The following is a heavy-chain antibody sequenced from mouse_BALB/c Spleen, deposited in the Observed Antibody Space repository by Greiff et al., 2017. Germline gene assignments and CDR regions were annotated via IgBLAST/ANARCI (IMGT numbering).Heavy chain of an antibody. Sequence: QVQLKESGPGLVAPSQSLSITCTVSGFSLTSYGVHWVRQPPGKGLEWLGVIWAGGSTNYNSALMSRLSISKDNSKSQVFLKMNSLQTDDTAMYYCARGDDRYDDYAMDYWGQGTSVTVSS. CDR3: ARGDDRYDDYAMDY. D-gene: IGHD2-14*01. CDR1: GFSLTSYG. V-gene: IGHV2-9*02. CDR2: IWAGGST. J-gene: IGHJ4*01.